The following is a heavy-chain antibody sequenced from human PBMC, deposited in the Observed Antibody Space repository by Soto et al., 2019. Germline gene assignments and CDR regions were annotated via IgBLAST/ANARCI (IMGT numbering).Heavy chain of an antibody. Sequence: QVQLVQSGAEVKKPGASVKVSCKASGYTFTGYYMHWVRQAPGQGLECMGWINPNSGGTNYAQKFKGWVTMTRDTSISTAYMELSRLRSDDTAVYYCARGITMVRGVLLDAFDIWGQGTMVTVSS. CDR3: ARGITMVRGVLLDAFDI. CDR2: INPNSGGT. V-gene: IGHV1-2*04. J-gene: IGHJ3*02. D-gene: IGHD3-10*01. CDR1: GYTFTGYY.